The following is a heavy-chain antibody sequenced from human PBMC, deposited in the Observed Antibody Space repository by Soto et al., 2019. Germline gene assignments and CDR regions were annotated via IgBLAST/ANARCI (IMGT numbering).Heavy chain of an antibody. D-gene: IGHD6-13*01. V-gene: IGHV3-21*01. CDR1: GFIFSNYV. Sequence: GGSLRLSCAASGFIFSNYVMSWVRQAPGKGLEWVSSISSSSSYIYYADSVKGRFTISRDNAKNSLYLQMNSLRAEDTAVYYCAREKGIAAAGTIDYWGQGTLVTVSP. CDR3: AREKGIAAAGTIDY. J-gene: IGHJ4*02. CDR2: ISSSSSYI.